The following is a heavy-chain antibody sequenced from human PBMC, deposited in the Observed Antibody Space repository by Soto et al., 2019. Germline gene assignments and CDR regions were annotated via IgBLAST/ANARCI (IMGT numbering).Heavy chain of an antibody. J-gene: IGHJ2*01. Sequence: EVQLVESGGGLVQPGGSLRLSCAASGFTFSGYWMHWVRQAPGKGLVWVSRINSDGSTTSYADSVRGRFTISRDNAKNTLYLQMNSLTAEDTAVYYCARVRSGNWYFDLWGRGALVTVSS. CDR3: ARVRSGNWYFDL. CDR2: INSDGSTT. CDR1: GFTFSGYW. V-gene: IGHV3-74*01. D-gene: IGHD1-1*01.